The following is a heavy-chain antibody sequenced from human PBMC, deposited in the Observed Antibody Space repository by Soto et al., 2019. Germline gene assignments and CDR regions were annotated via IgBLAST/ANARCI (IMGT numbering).Heavy chain of an antibody. V-gene: IGHV3-74*01. CDR2: INSDGSST. J-gene: IGHJ5*02. CDR1: GFSLSSYW. CDR3: VLRNWFDP. Sequence: GFLRLCCAASGFSLSSYWMHWVRQAPGKGLVWVSRINSDGSSTSYADSVKGRFTISRDNAKNTLYLQMNSLRAEDTAVYYCVLRNWFDPWGQGTLVTVSS. D-gene: IGHD3-16*01.